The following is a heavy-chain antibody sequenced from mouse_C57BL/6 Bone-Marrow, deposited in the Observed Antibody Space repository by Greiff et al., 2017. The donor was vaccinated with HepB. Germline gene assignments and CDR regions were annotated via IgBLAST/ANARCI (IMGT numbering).Heavy chain of an antibody. Sequence: QVQLQQSGAELVRPGASVTLSCKASGYTFTDYEMHWVKQTPVHGLEWIGAIDPETGGTAYNQKFKGKAILTADKSSSTAYMGLRSLTSEDSAVYYCTSRGLYSYYCWYFDVWGTGTTVTVSS. D-gene: IGHD2-12*01. CDR1: GYTFTDYE. CDR2: IDPETGGT. J-gene: IGHJ1*03. V-gene: IGHV1-15*01. CDR3: TSRGLYSYYCWYFDV.